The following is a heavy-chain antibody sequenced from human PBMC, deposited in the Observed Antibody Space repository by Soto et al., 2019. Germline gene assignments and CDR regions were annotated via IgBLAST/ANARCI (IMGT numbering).Heavy chain of an antibody. Sequence: QVQLVESGGGVVQPGRSLRLSCAASGFTFSTYGMHWVRQAPGKGLEWVAVISYDGSNKYHAESVKDRSTISRDNSKIALYLQMNSLRADDTAVYYCANARRTGYWGQGTLVTVSS. V-gene: IGHV3-30*18. CDR2: ISYDGSNK. CDR3: ANARRTGY. J-gene: IGHJ4*02. D-gene: IGHD1-1*01. CDR1: GFTFSTYG.